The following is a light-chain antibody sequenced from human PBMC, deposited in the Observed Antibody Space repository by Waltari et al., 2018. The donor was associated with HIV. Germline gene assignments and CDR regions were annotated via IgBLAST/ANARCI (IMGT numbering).Light chain of an antibody. J-gene: IGLJ2*01. CDR3: QSYDITLSASVV. CDR1: TSKIGAHSD. Sequence: QSVLTQPPSVSGAPGQRVTISCPGSTSKIGAHSDVHWSQQIPGTAPKLLISGNKNRPSGVPDRFSASKSGTSASLTITGLQAEDEADYFCQSYDITLSASVVFGGGTKLTVL. V-gene: IGLV1-40*01. CDR2: GNK.